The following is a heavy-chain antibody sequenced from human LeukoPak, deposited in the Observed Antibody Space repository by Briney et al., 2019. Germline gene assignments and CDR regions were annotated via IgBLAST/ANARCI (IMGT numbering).Heavy chain of an antibody. CDR2: IYYSGST. CDR3: ARYKRGDPYYFDC. D-gene: IGHD3-16*01. J-gene: IGHJ4*02. V-gene: IGHV4-59*08. CDR1: GGSISSYY. Sequence: SETLSLTCTVSGGSISSYYWSWIRQPPGKGLEWIGYIYYSGSTSYNPSLKSRVTISLDTSKKQFSLKLSSVTAADTAVYYCARYKRGDPYYFDCWGQGTLVTVSS.